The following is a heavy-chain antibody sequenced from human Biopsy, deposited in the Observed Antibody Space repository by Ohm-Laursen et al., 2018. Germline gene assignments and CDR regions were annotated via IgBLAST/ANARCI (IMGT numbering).Heavy chain of an antibody. CDR2: IYNSETT. J-gene: IGHJ5*02. V-gene: IGHV4-39*01. Sequence: SDTLSLTCTVPGDSISTSTTYYWAWLRQPPGKGLEWIGSIYNSETTFYNPSLKSRVAISVDTSTNQFSLKVSSVTAADTALYYCARHPTGFWFDPWGHGTLVTVSS. CDR3: ARHPTGFWFDP. CDR1: GDSISTSTTYY.